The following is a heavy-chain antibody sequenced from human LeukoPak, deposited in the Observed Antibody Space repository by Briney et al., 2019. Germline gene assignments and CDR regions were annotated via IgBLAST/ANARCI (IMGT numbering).Heavy chain of an antibody. CDR3: AREYCSGGSCSAGNY. V-gene: IGHV3-11*04. CDR2: ISSSGSTI. CDR1: GFTFSDYY. D-gene: IGHD2-15*01. Sequence: GGSLRLSCAASGFTFSDYYMSWIRQAPGKGLGWVSYISSSGSTIYYADSVKGRFTISRDNAKNSLYLQMNSLRAEDTAVYYCAREYCSGGSCSAGNYWGQGTLVTVSS. J-gene: IGHJ4*02.